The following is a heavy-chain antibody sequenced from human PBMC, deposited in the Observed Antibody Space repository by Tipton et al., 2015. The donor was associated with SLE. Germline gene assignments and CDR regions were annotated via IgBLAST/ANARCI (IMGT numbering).Heavy chain of an antibody. V-gene: IGHV4-39*07. Sequence: TLSLTCTVSGGSISGSSYYWGWIRQPPGKGLEWIGSIYYSGSTYYNPSLKSRVTISVDTSKNQFSLKLSSVTAADTAVYYCARGGSSWPDAFDIWGQGTMVTVSS. CDR1: GGSISGSSYY. CDR3: ARGGSSWPDAFDI. J-gene: IGHJ3*02. CDR2: IYYSGST. D-gene: IGHD6-13*01.